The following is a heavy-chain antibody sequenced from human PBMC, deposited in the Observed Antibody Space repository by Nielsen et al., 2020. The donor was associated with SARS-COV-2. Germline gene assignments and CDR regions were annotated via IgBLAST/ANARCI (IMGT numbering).Heavy chain of an antibody. CDR2: IYYSGST. Sequence: SETLSLTCTVSGGSISSGGYYWSWIRQHPGKGLEWIGYIYYSGSTYYNPSLKSRVTISVDTSKNQFSLKLSSVTAADTAVYYCASVDYGDYVFFDYWGQGTLVTVSS. CDR3: ASVDYGDYVFFDY. CDR1: GGSISSGGYY. V-gene: IGHV4-31*03. D-gene: IGHD4-17*01. J-gene: IGHJ4*02.